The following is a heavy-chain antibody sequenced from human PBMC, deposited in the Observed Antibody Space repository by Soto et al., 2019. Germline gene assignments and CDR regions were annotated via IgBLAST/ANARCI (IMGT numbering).Heavy chain of an antibody. CDR1: GGPITSYH. J-gene: IGHJ5*02. V-gene: IGHV4-59*01. Sequence: ETIYLTCIVSGGPITSYHWSWIRQFPGKGLEWIDYTSDTRNTDYNTAHTSQVATSMDTSKNQLSLMLASMTAADTAVYYCARDMQAGFTHDGDPWGQGTLVTVSS. D-gene: IGHD6-19*01. CDR3: ARDMQAGFTHDGDP. CDR2: TSDTRNT.